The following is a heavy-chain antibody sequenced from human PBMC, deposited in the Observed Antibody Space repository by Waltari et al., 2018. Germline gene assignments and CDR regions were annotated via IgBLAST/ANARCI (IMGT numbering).Heavy chain of an antibody. Sequence: QVQLQESGPGLVKPSETLSLTCAVSGYSISSGYYWGWIRQPPGKGLEWIGSIYHSGSTYYNPSLKVRVTISVDTSKNQFSLKLSSVTAADTAVYYCARDEKDGYTLGRGAFDIWGQGTMVTVSS. V-gene: IGHV4-38-2*02. CDR1: GYSISSGYY. CDR3: ARDEKDGYTLGRGAFDI. D-gene: IGHD5-12*01. CDR2: IYHSGST. J-gene: IGHJ3*02.